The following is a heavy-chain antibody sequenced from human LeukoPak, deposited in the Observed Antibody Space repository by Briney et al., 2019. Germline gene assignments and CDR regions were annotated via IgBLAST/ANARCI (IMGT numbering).Heavy chain of an antibody. J-gene: IGHJ4*02. D-gene: IGHD3-9*01. V-gene: IGHV4-59*11. CDR1: GGSISSHY. CDR3: ARGASYYDILTGYPVFDY. CDR2: IYHSGST. Sequence: SETLSLTCTVSGGSISSHYWSWIRQPPGKGLEWIGYIYHSGSTYYNPSLKSRVTISVDRSKNQFSLKLSSVTAADTAVYYCARGASYYDILTGYPVFDYWGQGTLVTVSS.